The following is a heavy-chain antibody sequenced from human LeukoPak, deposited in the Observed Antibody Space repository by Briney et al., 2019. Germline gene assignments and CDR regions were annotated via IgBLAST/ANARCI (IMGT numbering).Heavy chain of an antibody. CDR2: IIPIFGTA. J-gene: IGHJ6*03. D-gene: IGHD5-24*01. CDR1: GGTFSSYA. Sequence: ASVKVSCKASGGTFSSYAISWVRQAPGQGLEWMGGIIPIFGTANYAQKFQGRVTITTDESTSTAYMELSSLRSEDTAVYYCARDQGYSRGDYYYYYMDVWGKGTTVTVSS. CDR3: ARDQGYSRGDYYYYYMDV. V-gene: IGHV1-69*05.